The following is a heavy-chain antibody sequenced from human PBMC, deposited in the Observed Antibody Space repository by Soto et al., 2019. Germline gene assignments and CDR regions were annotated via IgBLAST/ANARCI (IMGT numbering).Heavy chain of an antibody. CDR2: IYYSGST. D-gene: IGHD4-4*01. V-gene: IGHV4-39*01. CDR1: GGSISSSSYY. CDR3: ARHLHYDYRAPRQVNWFDP. J-gene: IGHJ5*02. Sequence: QLQLQESGPGLVKPSETLSLTCTVSGGSISSSSYYWGWIRQPPGEGLEWIGRIYYSGSTYYNPSLKSRVTISVDTSKNQFSLKLSSVTAADTAVYYCARHLHYDYRAPRQVNWFDPWGQGTLVTVSS.